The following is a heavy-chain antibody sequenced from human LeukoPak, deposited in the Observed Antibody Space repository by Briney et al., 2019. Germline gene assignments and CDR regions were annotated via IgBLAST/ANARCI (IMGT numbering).Heavy chain of an antibody. CDR1: GFTFGDYI. V-gene: IGHV3-49*04. D-gene: IGHD1-26*01. Sequence: GRSLRLSCTASGFTFGDYIMSWVRQAPGKGLEWVGFIRGKAYGGTTEYAASVKGRFTISRDDSTSNAYIQVNSLKTEDTAVYYCTRDGSGMHYGMDVWGQGTTVTVSS. CDR3: TRDGSGMHYGMDV. CDR2: IRGKAYGGTT. J-gene: IGHJ6*02.